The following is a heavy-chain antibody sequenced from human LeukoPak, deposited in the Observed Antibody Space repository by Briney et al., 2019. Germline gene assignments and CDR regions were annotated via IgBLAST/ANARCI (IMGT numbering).Heavy chain of an antibody. Sequence: GVSLRLSCAASVVILPIYCMTWVRQAPGKGLEGGANIKKDGSEKYYVDSVKGSFTISRENDKHSVYLKMNSLRAEDTAVYYCARRHHFGFLDSWGQGTLVTVSS. V-gene: IGHV3-7*04. J-gene: IGHJ4*02. CDR2: IKKDGSEK. CDR3: ARRHHFGFLDS. CDR1: VVILPIYC. D-gene: IGHD3-10*01.